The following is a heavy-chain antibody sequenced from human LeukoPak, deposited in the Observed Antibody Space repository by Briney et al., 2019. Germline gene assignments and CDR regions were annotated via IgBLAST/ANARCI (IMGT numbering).Heavy chain of an antibody. D-gene: IGHD2-2*01. CDR3: ARAPDIVVVPAANDY. CDR2: ISSSSSYI. CDR1: GFTLSTFW. Sequence: GGSLRLSCEASGFTLSTFWMTWVRQVPGKGLEWVSSISSSSSYIYYADSVKGRFTISRDNAKNSLYLQMNSLRAEDTAVYYCARAPDIVVVPAANDYWGQGTLVTVSS. J-gene: IGHJ4*02. V-gene: IGHV3-21*01.